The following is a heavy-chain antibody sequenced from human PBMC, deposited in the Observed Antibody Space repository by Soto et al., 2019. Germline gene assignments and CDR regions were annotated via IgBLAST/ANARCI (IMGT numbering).Heavy chain of an antibody. V-gene: IGHV4-31*03. CDR2: IYYTGSA. D-gene: IGHD3-22*01. CDR3: ARLEVRDSSGYEFDP. J-gene: IGHJ5*02. CDR1: GGSINSGGYY. Sequence: GPGPRKTSETLSLTCTVSGGSINSGGYYWSWIRQHSGKGLEWIGYIYYTGSAYYNPSLKSRLTILVDTSKNQFSLMLSSVTAADTAVYYCARLEVRDSSGYEFDPWGQGTLVTVSS.